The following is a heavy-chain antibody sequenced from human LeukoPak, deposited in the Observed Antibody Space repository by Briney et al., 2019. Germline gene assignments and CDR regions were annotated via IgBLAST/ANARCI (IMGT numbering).Heavy chain of an antibody. CDR2: ISGSGGST. CDR3: AKEAQQYFDY. Sequence: PGGSLRLSCAASGFTFRSYAMSWVREAPGKGMEWVSAISGSGGSTYYADSVKGRITISRDNSKNTLYLQMNSLRAEDTAVYYCAKEAQQYFDYWGQGTLVTVSS. CDR1: GFTFRSYA. J-gene: IGHJ4*02. V-gene: IGHV3-23*01.